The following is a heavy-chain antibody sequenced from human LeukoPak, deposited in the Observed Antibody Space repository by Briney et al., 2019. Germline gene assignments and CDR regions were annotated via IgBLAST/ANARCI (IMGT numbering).Heavy chain of an antibody. CDR3: AREVVAATCYFDY. V-gene: IGHV3-53*01. D-gene: IGHD2-15*01. J-gene: IGHJ4*03. Sequence: GGSLRLSCAASGFTVSSNYMSWVRQAPGKGLEWVSVMYSGGKTYYADSVKGRFTISRDNSKNTLYLQMNSLRAEDTAVYYCAREVVAATCYFDYWGQGTLVTVSS. CDR2: MYSGGKT. CDR1: GFTVSSNY.